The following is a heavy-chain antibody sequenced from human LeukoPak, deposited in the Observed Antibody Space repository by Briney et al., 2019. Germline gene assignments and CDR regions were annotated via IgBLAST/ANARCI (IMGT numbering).Heavy chain of an antibody. D-gene: IGHD4-23*01. CDR3: AKNLNGGNTHSDY. CDR2: ISGGDTST. Sequence: GGSLRLSCAASGFTFSSYAMNWVRQAPGKGLEWVSTISGGDTSTFYADSVKGRFTISRDNSKNTLYLQMNNLRAEDTAVYYCAKNLNGGNTHSDYWGQGTLVTVSS. CDR1: GFTFSSYA. V-gene: IGHV3-23*01. J-gene: IGHJ4*02.